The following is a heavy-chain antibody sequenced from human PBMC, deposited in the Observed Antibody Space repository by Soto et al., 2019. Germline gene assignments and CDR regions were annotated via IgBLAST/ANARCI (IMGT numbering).Heavy chain of an antibody. J-gene: IGHJ5*02. V-gene: IGHV1-3*01. CDR1: GYTFATYA. D-gene: IGHD1-20*01. Sequence: QVQLVQSGAEVKKPGASVKVSCKASGYTFATYAIHWVRQAPGEGLEWMGWINPATGNTEYSEKFQDRVTLKRDTSATTAYMELRGLRFEDTAVYYCARRYKSAGWLETWGKGTLVTVSS. CDR3: ARRYKSAGWLET. CDR2: INPATGNT.